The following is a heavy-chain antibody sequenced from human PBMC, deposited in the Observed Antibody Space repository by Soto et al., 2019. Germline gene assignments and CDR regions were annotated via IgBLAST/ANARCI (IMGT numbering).Heavy chain of an antibody. Sequence: ASETLSLTCTVSGASITYGAYSWSWIRQTPGKGLEWIGYINHLETTFYNPSFESRLTLSIDRTKNQFSLNLKSMSAADGAVYFCARGGGFDSFDYWGQGILVTVSS. D-gene: IGHD3-10*01. CDR1: GASITYGAYS. J-gene: IGHJ4*02. CDR3: ARGGGFDSFDY. CDR2: INHLETT. V-gene: IGHV4-30-2*01.